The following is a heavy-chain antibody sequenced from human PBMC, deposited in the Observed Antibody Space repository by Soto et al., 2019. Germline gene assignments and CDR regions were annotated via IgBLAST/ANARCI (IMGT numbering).Heavy chain of an antibody. D-gene: IGHD2-2*01. Sequence: TVSGGSISSYYWSWIRQPPGKGLEWIGYIYYSGSTNYNPSLKSRVTIPVDTSKNQFSLKLSSVTAADTAVYYCARGGYQPLLPPRYYFDYWGQGTLVTVSS. J-gene: IGHJ4*02. CDR2: IYYSGST. V-gene: IGHV4-59*01. CDR1: GGSISSYY. CDR3: ARGGYQPLLPPRYYFDY.